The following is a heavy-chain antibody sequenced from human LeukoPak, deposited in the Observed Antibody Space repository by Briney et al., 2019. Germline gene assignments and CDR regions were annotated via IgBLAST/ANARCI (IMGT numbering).Heavy chain of an antibody. CDR3: AAALVVGDAFDI. CDR1: GFTFTSSA. D-gene: IGHD2-15*01. CDR2: IVVGSGNT. Sequence: SVKVSCKASGFTFTSSAVQWVRQARGQRLEWIGWIVVGSGNTNYAQKFQERVTITRDMSTSTAYMELSSLRSEDTAVYHCAAALVVGDAFDIWGQGTMVTVSS. J-gene: IGHJ3*02. V-gene: IGHV1-58*01.